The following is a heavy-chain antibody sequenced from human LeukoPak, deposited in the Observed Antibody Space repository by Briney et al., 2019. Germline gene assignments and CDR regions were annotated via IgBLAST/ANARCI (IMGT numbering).Heavy chain of an antibody. CDR3: AREFRKSPTGG. D-gene: IGHD1-14*01. Sequence: GGSLRLSCAASGFTFSSYWMHWVRQAPGKGLVWVSRIKSDGSTTTYADSVKGRFTISRDNAKNTLYLQMNSLRAEDTAVYFCAREFRKSPTGGWGQGTLVTVFS. J-gene: IGHJ4*02. V-gene: IGHV3-74*01. CDR2: IKSDGSTT. CDR1: GFTFSSYW.